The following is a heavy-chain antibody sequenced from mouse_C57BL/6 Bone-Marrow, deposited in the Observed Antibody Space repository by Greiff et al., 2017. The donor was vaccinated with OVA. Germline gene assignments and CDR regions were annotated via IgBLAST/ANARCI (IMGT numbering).Heavy chain of an antibody. J-gene: IGHJ3*01. V-gene: IGHV1-81*01. CDR2: IYPRSGNT. CDR3: ARTYYGNYSAWFAY. D-gene: IGHD2-1*01. Sequence: VKLVESGAELARPGASVKLSCKASGYTFTSYGISWVKQRTGQGLEWIGEIYPRSGNTYYNEKFKGKATLTADKSSSTAYMELRSLTSEDSAVYFCARTYYGNYSAWFAYWGQGTLVTVSA. CDR1: GYTFTSYG.